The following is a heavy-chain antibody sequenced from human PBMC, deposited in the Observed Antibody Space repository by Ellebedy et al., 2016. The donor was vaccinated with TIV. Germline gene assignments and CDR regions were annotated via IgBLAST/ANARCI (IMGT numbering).Heavy chain of an antibody. CDR1: GYTFTSYD. CDR3: AVSLLTGSPTRHYYGMDV. CDR2: MNPNSGNT. D-gene: IGHD3-9*01. Sequence: AASVKVSCKASGYTFTSYDINWVRQATGQGLEWMGWMNPNSGNTGYAQKFQGRLTITRNTSISTAYMELSSLRSEDTAVYYCAVSLLTGSPTRHYYGMDVWGQGTTVTVSS. V-gene: IGHV1-8*03. J-gene: IGHJ6*02.